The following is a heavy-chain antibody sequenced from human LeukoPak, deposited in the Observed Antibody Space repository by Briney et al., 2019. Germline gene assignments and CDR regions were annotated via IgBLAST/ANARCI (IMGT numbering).Heavy chain of an antibody. J-gene: IGHJ4*02. D-gene: IGHD3-22*01. CDR2: IKQDGSEK. CDR1: GFTFSSYW. CDR3: ARGNYYDSSGYYFDY. Sequence: GGSLRLSCAASGFTFSSYWMSWVRQAPGKGLEWVANIKQDGSEKYYVDSVKGRFTISRDNAKNSLYLQMNSLRAEDTAVYYCARGNYYDSSGYYFDYWGQGTLVTVSS. V-gene: IGHV3-7*01.